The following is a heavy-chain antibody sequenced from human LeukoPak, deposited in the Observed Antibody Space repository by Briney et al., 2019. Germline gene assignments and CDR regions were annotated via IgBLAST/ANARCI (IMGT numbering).Heavy chain of an antibody. V-gene: IGHV3-23*01. D-gene: IGHD3-3*02. Sequence: GGSLRLSCAASGFTFSDSAMNWVRQAPGKGLEWVSLISFSGGNTYYADSMKGRFTISRDNYKDTLYLQMNSLRAEDTAVYYCARDIEFSTWGLGTMVTVSS. J-gene: IGHJ3*01. CDR3: ARDIEFST. CDR2: ISFSGGNT. CDR1: GFTFSDSA.